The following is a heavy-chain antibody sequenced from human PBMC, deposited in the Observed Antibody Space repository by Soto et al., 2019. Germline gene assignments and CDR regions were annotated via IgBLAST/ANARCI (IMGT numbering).Heavy chain of an antibody. CDR3: VRDLAHGYTGNV. CDR1: GAIVTSGENY. V-gene: IGHV4-30-4*08. D-gene: IGHD5-18*01. Sequence: SETLSLTCSVSGAIVTSGENYWSWVRQPPGKGLEWLGYIYDSGVTSYTPALNSRVTLSLDRPNNQVSLKLRSVTAADTAVYFCVRDLAHGYTGNVWGHGPLVTVSS. CDR2: IYDSGVT. J-gene: IGHJ3*01.